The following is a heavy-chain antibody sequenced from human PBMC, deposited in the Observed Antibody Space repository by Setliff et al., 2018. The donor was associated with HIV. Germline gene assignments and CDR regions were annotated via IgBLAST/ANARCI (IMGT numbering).Heavy chain of an antibody. Sequence: EPLSLTCTVSGGSISNSAYYWGWIRQPPGKGLEWIGGIYYSGSTYHNPSLKSRVTTSVDTSKNQFSLKLTSVTAADTAVYYCASQYCSAGSCYSDYWGQGTLVTVSS. CDR3: ASQYCSAGSCYSDY. V-gene: IGHV4-39*01. CDR2: IYYSGST. CDR1: GGSISNSAYY. D-gene: IGHD2-15*01. J-gene: IGHJ4*02.